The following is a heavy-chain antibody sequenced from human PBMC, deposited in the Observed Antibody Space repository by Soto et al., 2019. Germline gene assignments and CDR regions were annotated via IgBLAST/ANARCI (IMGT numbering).Heavy chain of an antibody. CDR3: ARGGWSMDV. CDR2: IYYSGST. Sequence: SETLSLTCTVSGGSISSFYWSWIRQPPGKGLEWIGYIYYSGSTTYNPSLKSRVTILVDTSKNQFSLRLSSVTAADTAVYYCARGGWSMDVWGQGTTVTVSS. V-gene: IGHV4-59*01. D-gene: IGHD2-15*01. J-gene: IGHJ6*02. CDR1: GGSISSFY.